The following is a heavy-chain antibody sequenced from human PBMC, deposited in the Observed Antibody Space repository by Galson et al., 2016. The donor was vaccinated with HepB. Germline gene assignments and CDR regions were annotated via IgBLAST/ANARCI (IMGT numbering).Heavy chain of an antibody. J-gene: IGHJ3*01. D-gene: IGHD6-19*01. Sequence: SETLSLTCTVSGGSISSSSYFWAWIRQPPGKVLDWIGSIYYSGTTHYNPSLQSRVSISVDTSKNQFSLRLTSVSAADTAMYSCARQDRAGLVNFWGQGTMVTVSS. CDR2: IYYSGTT. CDR3: ARQDRAGLVNF. V-gene: IGHV4-39*01. CDR1: GGSISSSSYF.